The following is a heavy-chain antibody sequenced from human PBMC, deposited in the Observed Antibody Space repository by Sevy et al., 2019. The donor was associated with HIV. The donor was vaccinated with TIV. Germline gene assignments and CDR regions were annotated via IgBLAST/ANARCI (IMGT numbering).Heavy chain of an antibody. CDR3: ASGSGSYYDAFHI. Sequence: TETLSLTCSVSGGSISGNFWTWIRQPPGKGLEGIGYIYYSGSTNSNPSLKSRVSIALDTSKNQFSLRLNSVTAADTAVYYGASGSGSYYDAFHIWGQGTMVLVSS. V-gene: IGHV4-59*01. CDR1: GGSISGNF. CDR2: IYYSGST. J-gene: IGHJ3*02. D-gene: IGHD1-26*01.